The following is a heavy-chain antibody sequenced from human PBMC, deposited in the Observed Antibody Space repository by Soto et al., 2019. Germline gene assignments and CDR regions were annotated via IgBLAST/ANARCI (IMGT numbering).Heavy chain of an antibody. J-gene: IGHJ3*02. CDR3: ASDLPSHYYDSSGYYYGGARDAFDI. CDR2: IYYSGST. CDR1: GGSINSGGYY. Sequence: SETLSLTCTVSGGSINSGGYYWSWIRQHPGKGLEWIGYIYYSGSTYYNPSLKSRVTISVDTSKNQFSLKLSSVTAADTAVYYCASDLPSHYYDSSGYYYGGARDAFDIWGQGTMVTVSS. D-gene: IGHD3-22*01. V-gene: IGHV4-31*03.